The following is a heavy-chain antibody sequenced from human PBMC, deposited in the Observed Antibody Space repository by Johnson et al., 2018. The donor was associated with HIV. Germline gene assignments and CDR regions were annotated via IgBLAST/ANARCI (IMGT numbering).Heavy chain of an antibody. CDR2: ISYDGSNK. Sequence: QVQLVESGGGLVKPGGSLRLSCAASGFTFSSYAMHWVRQAPGKGLEWVAVISYDGSNKYYADSVKGRFTISRDNSKNTLYLQMNSLRAEDTAVYYCAKDERQMGGWSHAFDIWGQGTMVTVSS. J-gene: IGHJ3*02. V-gene: IGHV3-30*04. D-gene: IGHD3-16*01. CDR3: AKDERQMGGWSHAFDI. CDR1: GFTFSSYA.